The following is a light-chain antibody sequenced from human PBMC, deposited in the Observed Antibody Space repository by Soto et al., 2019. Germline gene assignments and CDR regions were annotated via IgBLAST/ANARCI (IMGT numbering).Light chain of an antibody. CDR2: EVS. Sequence: QAAVTRPPSASGSPGQSVTIPCTGTGSDVGDYNYVSWYQQHPGKAPKLMIYEVSKRPSGVPDRFSGSKTGNTASLTVSGLQAEDEANYYCSSYTGSSYVFGTGTKVTVL. CDR3: SSYTGSSYV. V-gene: IGLV2-8*01. CDR1: GSDVGDYNY. J-gene: IGLJ1*01.